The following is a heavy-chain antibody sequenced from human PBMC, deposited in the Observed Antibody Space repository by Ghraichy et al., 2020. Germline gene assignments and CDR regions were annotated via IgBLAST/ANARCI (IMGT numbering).Heavy chain of an antibody. V-gene: IGHV4-34*01. CDR1: GGSLRDCY. D-gene: IGHD3-3*01. CDR2: INHSGST. Sequence: SETLSLTCAVYGGSLRDCYCNWIRHRPGKGLEWIGEINHSGSTNYNPSLKSRVTISVDTSKNQFSLKLGSVTAADTAVYYCARERSRHITIFEVVISYESFDTWAQGTTVTVSS. J-gene: IGHJ3*02. CDR3: ARERSRHITIFEVVISYESFDT.